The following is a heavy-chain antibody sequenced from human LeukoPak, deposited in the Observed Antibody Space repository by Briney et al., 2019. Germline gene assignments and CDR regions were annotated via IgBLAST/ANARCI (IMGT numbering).Heavy chain of an antibody. CDR3: ARGQYQKGYYYYYGMDV. D-gene: IGHD2-2*01. V-gene: IGHV4-30-2*01. J-gene: IGHJ6*02. CDR1: GGSISSGGYS. CDR2: IYHSGST. Sequence: SQTLSLTCAVSGGSISSGGYSWSWIRQPPGKGLEWIGYIYHSGSTYYNPSLKSRVTISVGRSKNQFSLKLSSVTAADTAVYYCARGQYQKGYYYYYGMDVWGQGTTVTVSS.